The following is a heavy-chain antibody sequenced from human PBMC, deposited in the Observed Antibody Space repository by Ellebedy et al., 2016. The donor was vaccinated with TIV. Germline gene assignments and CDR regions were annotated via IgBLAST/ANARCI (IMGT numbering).Heavy chain of an antibody. Sequence: ASVKVSCKASGGTFSSYAISWVRQAPGQGLEWMGWISAYNGNTNYAQKLQGRVTMTTDTSTSTAYMELRSLRSDDTAVYYCAREFEYYYYYMDVWGKGTTVTVSS. CDR3: AREFEYYYYYMDV. D-gene: IGHD3-10*01. CDR2: ISAYNGNT. V-gene: IGHV1-18*01. CDR1: GGTFSSYA. J-gene: IGHJ6*03.